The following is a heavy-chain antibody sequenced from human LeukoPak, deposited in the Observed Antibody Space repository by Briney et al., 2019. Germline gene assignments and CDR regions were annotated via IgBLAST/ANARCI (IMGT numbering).Heavy chain of an antibody. CDR3: ARDLAWGAFDY. Sequence: GRSLRLSCAASGFTFSSYAMHWVRQAPGKGLEWLSGVSPPGGVTYYADSVKGRFTISRDDSKNTLSLQMNSLRVEDTAVYHCARDLAWGAFDYWGQGTLVTVSS. CDR2: VSPPGGVT. CDR1: GFTFSSYA. D-gene: IGHD7-27*01. J-gene: IGHJ4*02. V-gene: IGHV3-23*01.